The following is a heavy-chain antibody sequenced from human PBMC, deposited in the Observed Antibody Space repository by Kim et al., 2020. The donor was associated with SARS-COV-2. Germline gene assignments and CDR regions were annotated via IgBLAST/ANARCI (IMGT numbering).Heavy chain of an antibody. D-gene: IGHD1-26*01. J-gene: IGHJ4*02. CDR3: AKPRGPQWELNFDY. Sequence: GGSLRLSCAVSGFTFSSYGMHWVRQAPGKGLEWVAVISYDGSNKYYADSVKGRFTISRDNSKNTLYLQMNSLRAEDTAVYYCAKPRGPQWELNFDYWGQGTLVTVSS. CDR1: GFTFSSYG. CDR2: ISYDGSNK. V-gene: IGHV3-30*18.